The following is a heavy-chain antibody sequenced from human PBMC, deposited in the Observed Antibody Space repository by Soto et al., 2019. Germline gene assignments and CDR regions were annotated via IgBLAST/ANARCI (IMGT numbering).Heavy chain of an antibody. CDR2: IYYSGST. CDR1: GGSISSGGYY. CDR3: ARNGGSRGYYFAY. D-gene: IGHD3-22*01. V-gene: IGHV4-31*03. Sequence: QVQLQESGPGLVKPSQTLSLTCTVSGGSISSGGYYWSWIRQHPGKGLEWIGYIYYSGSTYYNPSLKRRVTISVDTSKDQFALKLSSVTAADTAVYYCARNGGSRGYYFAYWGQGTLVTVSS. J-gene: IGHJ4*02.